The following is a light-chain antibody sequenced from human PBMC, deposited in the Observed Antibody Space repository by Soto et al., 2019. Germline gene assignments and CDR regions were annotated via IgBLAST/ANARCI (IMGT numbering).Light chain of an antibody. CDR1: SSNIGSRT. CDR3: AAWDDSLHVI. CDR2: NDN. J-gene: IGLJ2*01. Sequence: QSVLTQPPSASATPGQSVTISCSGSSSNIGSRTVTWYQQLPGSAPKLLVYNDNQRPSGVPDRFSGSKSGTSASLAISGLQSEDEADYYCAAWDDSLHVIFGGGTQLTVL. V-gene: IGLV1-44*01.